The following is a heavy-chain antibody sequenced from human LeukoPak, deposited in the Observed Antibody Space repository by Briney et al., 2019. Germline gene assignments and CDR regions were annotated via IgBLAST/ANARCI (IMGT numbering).Heavy chain of an antibody. Sequence: SETLSLTCTVSGGSISSYYWSWIRQPPGKGPEWIGYIYYSGSTNYNPSLESRVTISVDTSKNQFSLKLNSVTAADTAVYYCARLRGSNQGGGIDYWGQGTLVTVSS. V-gene: IGHV4-59*08. CDR1: GGSISSYY. D-gene: IGHD3-16*01. J-gene: IGHJ4*02. CDR2: IYYSGST. CDR3: ARLRGSNQGGGIDY.